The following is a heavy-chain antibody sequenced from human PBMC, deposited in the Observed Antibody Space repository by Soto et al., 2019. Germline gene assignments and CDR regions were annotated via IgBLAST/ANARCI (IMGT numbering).Heavy chain of an antibody. D-gene: IGHD3-3*01. CDR3: ARRVLQFLEWFDP. V-gene: IGHV4-30-4*01. Sequence: QVQLQESGPGLVKPSQTLSLTCTVSGDSISTGDYYWSWIRQTPGKGLEWIGYINHSGYIYYNPSLKSRLEISIDTSKNQFSLRVTSVTAADTAVYYCARRVLQFLEWFDPWGQGTLVIVSS. CDR2: INHSGYI. CDR1: GDSISTGDYY. J-gene: IGHJ5*02.